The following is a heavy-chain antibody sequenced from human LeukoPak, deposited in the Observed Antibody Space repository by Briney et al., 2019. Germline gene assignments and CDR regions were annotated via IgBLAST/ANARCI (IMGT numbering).Heavy chain of an antibody. CDR2: ILYTGRT. CDR3: ARRDVGATIDY. V-gene: IGHV4-39*01. D-gene: IGHD1-26*01. Sequence: SETLSLTCTVSGDSISSSRFYWAWIRQPPGKELEWIGSILYTGRTFYNPSLKSRVTISVDTSKNQFSLRLGSVTASDTAVYYCARRDVGATIDYWGQGTLVTVSS. J-gene: IGHJ4*02. CDR1: GDSISSSRFY.